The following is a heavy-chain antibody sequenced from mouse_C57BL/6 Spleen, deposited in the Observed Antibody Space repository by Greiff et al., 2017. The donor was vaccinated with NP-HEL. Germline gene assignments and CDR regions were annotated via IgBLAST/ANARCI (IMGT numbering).Heavy chain of an antibody. CDR2: IYPGGGYT. V-gene: IGHV1-63*01. CDR3: ARGYYGSSYGWYFDV. J-gene: IGHJ1*03. CDR1: GFNIKDYY. D-gene: IGHD1-1*01. Sequence: QVQLQQSGAELVKPGASVKLSCTASGFNIKDYYMHWVKQRPGHGLEWIGDIYPGGGYTNYNEKFKGKATLTSDKSSSTAYMQFSSLTSEDSAIYYCARGYYGSSYGWYFDVWGTGTTVTVSS.